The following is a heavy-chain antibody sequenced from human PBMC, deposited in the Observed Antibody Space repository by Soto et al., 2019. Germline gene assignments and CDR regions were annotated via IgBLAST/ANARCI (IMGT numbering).Heavy chain of an antibody. V-gene: IGHV4-31*03. CDR2: IYHSGST. CDR3: ARVGSDFDAFDI. CDR1: GGSISRGDYY. D-gene: IGHD3-16*01. J-gene: IGHJ3*02. Sequence: QVQLQESGPGLVKPSQTLSLTCSVSGGSISRGDYYWSWIRQHPGRGLEWIGYIYHSGSTYYNPSLKSRVVISLDTSKSQFSLKLSSVTAADTAVYRCARVGSDFDAFDIWGQGTMVTVSS.